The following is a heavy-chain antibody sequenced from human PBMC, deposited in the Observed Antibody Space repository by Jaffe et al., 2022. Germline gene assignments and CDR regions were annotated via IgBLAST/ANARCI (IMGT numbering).Heavy chain of an antibody. V-gene: IGHV1-46*03. D-gene: IGHD3-3*01. CDR3: ARDSEYDDFWSGYYTGGGDY. CDR2: INPSGGST. J-gene: IGHJ4*02. CDR1: GYTFTSYY. Sequence: QVQLVQSGAEVKKPGASVKVSCKASGYTFTSYYMHWVRQAPGQGLEWMGIINPSGGSTSYAQKFQGRVTMTRDTSTSTVYMELSSLRSEDTAVYYCARDSEYDDFWSGYYTGGGDYWGQGTLVTVSS.